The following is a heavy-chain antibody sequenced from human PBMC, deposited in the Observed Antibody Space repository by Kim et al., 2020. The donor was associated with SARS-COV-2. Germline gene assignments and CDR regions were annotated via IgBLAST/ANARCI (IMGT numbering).Heavy chain of an antibody. CDR2: IIPIFGTA. J-gene: IGHJ4*02. D-gene: IGHD4-17*01. V-gene: IGHV1-69*13. CDR3: ARDPVGPTVTTSL. Sequence: SVKVSCKASGGTFSSYAISWVRQAPGQGLEWMGGIIPIFGTANYAQKFQGRVTITADESTSTAYMELSSLRSEDTAVYYCARDPVGPTVTTSLWGQGTLVTVSS. CDR1: GGTFSSYA.